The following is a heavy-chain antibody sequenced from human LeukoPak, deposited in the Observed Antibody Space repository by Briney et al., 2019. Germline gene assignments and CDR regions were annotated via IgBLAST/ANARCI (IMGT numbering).Heavy chain of an antibody. CDR2: IYTSGST. CDR1: GGSISSSSYY. J-gene: IGHJ3*02. D-gene: IGHD7-27*01. CDR3: AGTKWGSDAFDI. V-gene: IGHV4-61*02. Sequence: SETLSLTCTVSGGSISSSSYYWSWIRQPAGKGLEWIGRIYTSGSTNYNPSLKSRVTMSVDTSKNQFSLKLSSVTAADTAAYYCAGTKWGSDAFDIWGQGTMVTVSS.